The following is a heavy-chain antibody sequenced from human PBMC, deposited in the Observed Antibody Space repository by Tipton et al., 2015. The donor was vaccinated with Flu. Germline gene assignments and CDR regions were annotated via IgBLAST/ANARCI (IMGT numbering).Heavy chain of an antibody. Sequence: GLVKPSETLSLTCTVSGYSISSGYYWGWIRQPPGKGLEWIGSIDHSGTTYCNPSLKSRVTISVDTSKNQFSLKLSSVTAADTAVFYCASHSYSRGRAGHWGQGTLVTVSS. J-gene: IGHJ4*02. D-gene: IGHD4-11*01. CDR2: IDHSGTT. CDR1: GYSISSGYY. CDR3: ASHSYSRGRAGH. V-gene: IGHV4-38-2*02.